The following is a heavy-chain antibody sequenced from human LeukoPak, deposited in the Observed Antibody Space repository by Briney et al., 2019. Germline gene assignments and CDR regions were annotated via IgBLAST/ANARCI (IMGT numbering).Heavy chain of an antibody. J-gene: IGHJ4*02. Sequence: SETLSLTCTVSGGSISSTSYFWGWIRQPPGKGLEWIGNIYFSGSTDYNPSLKSRVTISVDTSKNQFSLKLSSVTAADTAVYYCARDSLPTPDYGSSGHYYWYFDYWGQGTLVTVSS. CDR3: ARDSLPTPDYGSSGHYYWYFDY. V-gene: IGHV4-39*07. CDR2: IYFSGST. CDR1: GGSISSTSYF. D-gene: IGHD3-22*01.